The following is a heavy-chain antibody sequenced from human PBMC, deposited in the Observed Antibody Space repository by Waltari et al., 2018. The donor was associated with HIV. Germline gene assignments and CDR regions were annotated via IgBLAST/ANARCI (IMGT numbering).Heavy chain of an antibody. J-gene: IGHJ3*02. V-gene: IGHV1-69*01. D-gene: IGHD1-26*01. CDR3: ARVLSLTYHSGSPLGAFDI. Sequence: QVQLVQSGAEVKKPGSSVKVSCKASGGTFRSYAISWVRQAPGQGLEWMGGIIPIFGTANYAQKFQGRVTITADESTSTAYMELSSLRSEDTAVYYCARVLSLTYHSGSPLGAFDIWGQGTMVTVSS. CDR2: IIPIFGTA. CDR1: GGTFRSYA.